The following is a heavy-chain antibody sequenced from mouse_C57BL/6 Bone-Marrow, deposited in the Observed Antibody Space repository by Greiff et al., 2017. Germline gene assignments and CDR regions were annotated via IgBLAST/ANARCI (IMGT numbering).Heavy chain of an antibody. CDR3: ARDCSSFYWYFDV. J-gene: IGHJ1*03. CDR2: IDPSDSYT. D-gene: IGHD1-1*01. Sequence: VQLQQSGAELVMPGASVKLSCKASGYTFTSYWMHWVKQRPGQGLEWIGEIDPSDSYTNYNQKFKGKSTLTVDKSSSTAYMQLSSLTSEDSAVYYCARDCSSFYWYFDVWGTGTTVTVSS. V-gene: IGHV1-69*01. CDR1: GYTFTSYW.